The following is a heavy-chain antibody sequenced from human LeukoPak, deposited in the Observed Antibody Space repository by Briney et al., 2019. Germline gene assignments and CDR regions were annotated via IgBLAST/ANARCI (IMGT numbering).Heavy chain of an antibody. Sequence: SQTLSLTCTVSGGSISSSGNYCSWIRQHPGKGLEWIGYIYYDGSTYSNPSLKSRVAISVDTSKNQFSLKLSSVTAADTAVYYCARVGRGYYNSVHSGLDYWGQGTLVTVSS. J-gene: IGHJ4*02. D-gene: IGHD3-22*01. CDR2: IYYDGST. CDR1: GGSISSSGNY. CDR3: ARVGRGYYNSVHSGLDY. V-gene: IGHV4-31*03.